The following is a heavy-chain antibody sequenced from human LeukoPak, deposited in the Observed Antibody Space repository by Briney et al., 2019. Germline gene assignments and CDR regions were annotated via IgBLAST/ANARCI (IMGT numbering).Heavy chain of an antibody. D-gene: IGHD1-1*01. V-gene: IGHV4-61*02. CDR2: IYTSGST. Sequence: SETLSLTCTVSGGSISSGSYYWSWIRQPAGKGLEWIGRIYTSGSTNYNPSLKSRVTMSVDTSKNQFSLKLSSVTAADTAVYYCAREAVRPFDMDVWGKGTTATVSS. CDR3: AREAVRPFDMDV. CDR1: GGSISSGSYY. J-gene: IGHJ6*03.